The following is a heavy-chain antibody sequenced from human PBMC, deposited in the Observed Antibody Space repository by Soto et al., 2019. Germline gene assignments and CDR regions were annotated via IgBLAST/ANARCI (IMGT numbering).Heavy chain of an antibody. V-gene: IGHV4-4*07. J-gene: IGHJ4*02. D-gene: IGHD1-1*01. CDR2: IYDSGTA. Sequence: QGQLQESCPGLVKPSETLSRTCTVSGGSISSYDWGWVRQPPGKGLECIGRIYDSGTADYNPSLKRRVTISVDTSKDQFSLNLSPVPAAGTATYYCDGSGGNWGQGTLVTVSS. CDR1: GGSISSYD. CDR3: DGSGGN.